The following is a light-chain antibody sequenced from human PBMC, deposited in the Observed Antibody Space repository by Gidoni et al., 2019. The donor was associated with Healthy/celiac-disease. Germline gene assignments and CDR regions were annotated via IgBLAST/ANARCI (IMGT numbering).Light chain of an antibody. CDR1: HSIISW. J-gene: IGKJ1*01. V-gene: IGKV1-5*03. CDR2: KAS. Sequence: DIQMTQSPSTLSASVGYRVTITCRASHSIISWLAWYQQKPGKAPKLLIYKASSLESGVPSRFSGSGSGTEFTLTISSLQPDDFATYYCQQYNSYPWTFGQGTKVEIK. CDR3: QQYNSYPWT.